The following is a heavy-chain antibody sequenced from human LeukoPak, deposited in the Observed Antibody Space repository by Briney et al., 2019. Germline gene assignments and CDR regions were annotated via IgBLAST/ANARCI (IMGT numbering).Heavy chain of an antibody. Sequence: SETLSLTCTISGDFITAYYWSWIRQAPGKGLEWIGSMYHNGSTYYNPSLKSRVTISVDTSKNQFSLKLTSVTAADTAVYYCARHPSGRMWLQQGGWFDPWGQGTLVTVSS. CDR2: MYHNGST. CDR1: GDFITAYY. D-gene: IGHD5-24*01. CDR3: ARHPSGRMWLQQGGWFDP. V-gene: IGHV4-38-2*02. J-gene: IGHJ5*02.